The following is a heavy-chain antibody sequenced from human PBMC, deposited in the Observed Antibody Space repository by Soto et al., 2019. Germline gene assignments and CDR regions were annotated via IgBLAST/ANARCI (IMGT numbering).Heavy chain of an antibody. V-gene: IGHV1-3*05. CDR3: ARDPWNYVSGWFDP. CDR2: INAGNGNT. J-gene: IGHJ5*02. D-gene: IGHD1-7*01. Sequence: QVQLVQSGAEEKKPGASVKVSCKASGYTFTSYAMHWVRQAPGQRLEWMGWINAGNGNTKYSQKFQGRVTITRDTXGSTAYMELSSLRSEDTAVYYCARDPWNYVSGWFDPWGQGTLVTVSS. CDR1: GYTFTSYA.